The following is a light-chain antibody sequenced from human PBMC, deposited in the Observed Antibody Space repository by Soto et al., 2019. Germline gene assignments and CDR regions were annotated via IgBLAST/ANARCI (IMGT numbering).Light chain of an antibody. CDR3: QVWDSSTDHVI. J-gene: IGLJ2*01. CDR2: DDR. Sequence: SYELTQPPSVSVAPGQTVRITCGGNNIGSKNVHWYQQKSGQAPTLVVYDDRSRPSGIPERLSGSNSGNTATLTISRVEAGDEADYYCQVWDSSTDHVIFGGGTKLTVL. CDR1: NIGSKN. V-gene: IGLV3-21*02.